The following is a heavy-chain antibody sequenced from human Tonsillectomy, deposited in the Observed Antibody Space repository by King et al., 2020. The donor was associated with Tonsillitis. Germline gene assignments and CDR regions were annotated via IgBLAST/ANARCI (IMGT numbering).Heavy chain of an antibody. Sequence: ELQLVQSGAEVKKPGESLRISCKASGYSFTNYWINWVRQMPGKGLEWMGRIDPSDSYTNYSPSFQGHVTISADKSISTAYLQWSSLKASDTAMYYCARRMTSVAESDSWGQGTLVTGSS. J-gene: IGHJ4*02. V-gene: IGHV5-10-1*03. CDR3: ARRMTSVAESDS. D-gene: IGHD6-19*01. CDR1: GYSFTNYW. CDR2: IDPSDSYT.